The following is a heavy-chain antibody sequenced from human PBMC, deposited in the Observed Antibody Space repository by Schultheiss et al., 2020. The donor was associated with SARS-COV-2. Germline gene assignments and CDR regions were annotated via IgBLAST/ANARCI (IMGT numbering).Heavy chain of an antibody. J-gene: IGHJ4*02. Sequence: GGSLRLSCAASGFTVSSNYMSWVRQAPGKGLEWVSVIYSGGSTYYAGSVKGRFTISRGNCKNTLDLQMNSLRAEETAVYYCARDREAGTVDYWGQGTLVNVSS. V-gene: IGHV3-53*01. D-gene: IGHD6-13*01. CDR1: GFTVSSNY. CDR2: IYSGGST. CDR3: ARDREAGTVDY.